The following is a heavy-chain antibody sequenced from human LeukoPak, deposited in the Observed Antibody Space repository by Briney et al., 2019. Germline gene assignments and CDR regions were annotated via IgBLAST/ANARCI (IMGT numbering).Heavy chain of an antibody. CDR3: ASRGY. J-gene: IGHJ4*02. CDR1: GFTFSTYN. Sequence: GGSLRLSCAASGFTFSTYNMNWVRQAPGKGLEWVSSITSSSSYTFYADSVKGRFTISRDNAKNSLYLQMNSLRAEDTAIYYCASRGYWGQGTLVTVSS. V-gene: IGHV3-21*01. CDR2: ITSSSSYT.